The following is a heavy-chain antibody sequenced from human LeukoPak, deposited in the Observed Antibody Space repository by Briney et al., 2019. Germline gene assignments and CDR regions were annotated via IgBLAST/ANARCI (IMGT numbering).Heavy chain of an antibody. J-gene: IGHJ4*02. CDR3: SIVATRGPVDC. D-gene: IGHD5-12*01. Sequence: PGRSLRLSCAASGFTFGSCTMNWVRQVPGKGLEWVAFISSDGDTIFYADSVKGRFTISRDNAKNSLFMQMNSLRDEDTAVYYCSIVATRGPVDCWGQGTLVTVSS. V-gene: IGHV3-48*02. CDR2: ISSDGDTI. CDR1: GFTFGSCT.